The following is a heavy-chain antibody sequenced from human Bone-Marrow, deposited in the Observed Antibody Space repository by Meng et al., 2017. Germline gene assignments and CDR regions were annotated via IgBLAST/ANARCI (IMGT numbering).Heavy chain of an antibody. CDR3: ARDNYYDSSGYTRTYWYFDL. J-gene: IGHJ2*01. Sequence: LQLQESGPGLVKPSETLPLICTVSDASISRSSYYWGWIRQPPGKGLEWIGDIYYSGSTHYNPSLKSRVTISVDTSKNQFSLKLSSVTAADTAVYYCARDNYYDSSGYTRTYWYFDLWGRGTLVTVSS. CDR2: IYYSGST. V-gene: IGHV4-39*07. D-gene: IGHD3-22*01. CDR1: DASISRSSYY.